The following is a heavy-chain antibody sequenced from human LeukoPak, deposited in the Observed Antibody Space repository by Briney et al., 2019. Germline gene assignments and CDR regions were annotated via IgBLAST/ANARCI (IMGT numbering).Heavy chain of an antibody. J-gene: IGHJ5*02. D-gene: IGHD6-13*01. V-gene: IGHV3-11*01. CDR3: ARTPSAIAAANWFDP. CDR2: ISSSGSTI. Sequence: GGSLRLSCAASGFTVSSNYMSWVRQAPGKGLEWVSYISSSGSTIYYADSVKGRFTISRDNAKNSLSLQMNGLRTEDTAVYYCARTPSAIAAANWFDPWGQGTLVTVSS. CDR1: GFTVSSNY.